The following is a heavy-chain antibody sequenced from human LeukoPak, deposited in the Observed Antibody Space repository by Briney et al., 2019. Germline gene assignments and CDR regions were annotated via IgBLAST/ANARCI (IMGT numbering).Heavy chain of an antibody. V-gene: IGHV3-30*03. Sequence: GRSLRLSCAASGFTFSSYGMHWVSQAPGKGLEWVAVISYDGSNKYYADSVKGRFTISRDNSKNTLYLQMSSLRAEDTAVYHCARAGTMIRGGPDSFDIWGQGTMVTVSS. D-gene: IGHD3-10*01. CDR2: ISYDGSNK. CDR3: ARAGTMIRGGPDSFDI. CDR1: GFTFSSYG. J-gene: IGHJ3*02.